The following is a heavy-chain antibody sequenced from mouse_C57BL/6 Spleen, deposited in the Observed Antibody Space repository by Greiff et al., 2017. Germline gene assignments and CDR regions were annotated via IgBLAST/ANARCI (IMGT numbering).Heavy chain of an antibody. V-gene: IGHV1-74*01. CDR1: GYTFTSYW. Sequence: VKLQQPGAELVKPGASVKVSCKASGYTFTSYWMHWVKQRPGQGLEWIGRIHPSDSDTNYNQKFKGKATLTVDQSSSTAYMQLSSLTSEDSAVYYCGIVWPFAYWGQGTLVTVSA. D-gene: IGHD2-10*02. CDR2: IHPSDSDT. CDR3: GIVWPFAY. J-gene: IGHJ3*01.